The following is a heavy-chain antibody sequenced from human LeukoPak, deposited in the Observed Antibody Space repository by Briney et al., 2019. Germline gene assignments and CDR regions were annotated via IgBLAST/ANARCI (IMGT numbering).Heavy chain of an antibody. CDR3: AKRVAYCSSTSCHYYYMDV. J-gene: IGHJ6*03. CDR2: IIPIFGTA. CDR1: GGTFSSYA. V-gene: IGHV1-69*13. D-gene: IGHD2-2*01. Sequence: SVKVSCKASGGTFSSYAISWVRQAPGQGLEWMGGIIPIFGTANYAQKFQGRVTITADESTSTAYMELSSLRSEDTAVYYCAKRVAYCSSTSCHYYYMDVWGKGTTVTVSS.